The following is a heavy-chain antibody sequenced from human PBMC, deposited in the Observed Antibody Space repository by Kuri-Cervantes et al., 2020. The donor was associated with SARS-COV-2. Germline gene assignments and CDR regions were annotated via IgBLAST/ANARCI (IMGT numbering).Heavy chain of an antibody. CDR3: ARVGIYDYSNYRPFDY. CDR1: GYTFTSYD. CDR2: INPNSGGT. D-gene: IGHD4-11*01. Sequence: ASVKVSCKASGYTFTSYDINWVRQTTGQGLEWMGWINPNSGGTNYAQKFQGRVTMTRDTSISTAYMELSRLRFDDTAVYYCARVGIYDYSNYRPFDYWGQGTLVTVSS. J-gene: IGHJ4*02. V-gene: IGHV1-2*02.